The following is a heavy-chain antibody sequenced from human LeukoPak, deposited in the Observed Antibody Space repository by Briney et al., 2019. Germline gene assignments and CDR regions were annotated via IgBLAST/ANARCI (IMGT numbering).Heavy chain of an antibody. CDR2: ISYDGSNK. Sequence: GRSLRLSCAASGFAFSSYAMHWVRQAPGKGLEWVAVISYDGSNKYYADSVKGRFTISRDNSKNTLYLQMNSLRAEDTAVYYCARDTGPEPMGDYWGQGTLVTVSS. J-gene: IGHJ4*02. D-gene: IGHD1-14*01. CDR1: GFAFSSYA. CDR3: ARDTGPEPMGDY. V-gene: IGHV3-30*14.